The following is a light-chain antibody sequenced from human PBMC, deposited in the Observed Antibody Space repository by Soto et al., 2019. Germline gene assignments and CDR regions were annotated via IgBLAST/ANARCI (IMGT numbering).Light chain of an antibody. V-gene: IGKV1-5*01. CDR3: QQYNSSLLT. J-gene: IGKJ3*01. Sequence: DIQMTQSPSTLSASVGDRVTITCRASQSISRSLAWYQQKPGKAPNLLIYDASSLESGVPSRFSGSGFGTEFTLTISSLQPDDFATYYCQQYNSSLLTFGHGTTVDIK. CDR2: DAS. CDR1: QSISRS.